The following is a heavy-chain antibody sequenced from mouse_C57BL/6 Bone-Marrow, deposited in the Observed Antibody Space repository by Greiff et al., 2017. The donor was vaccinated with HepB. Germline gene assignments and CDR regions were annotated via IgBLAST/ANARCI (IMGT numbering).Heavy chain of an antibody. D-gene: IGHD2-4*01. Sequence: VQLQQSGAELVRPGASVTLSCKASGYTFTDYEMHWVKQTPVHGLEWIGAIDPETGGTAYNQKFKGKAILTADKSSSTAYMELRSLTSEDSAVYYCTRVGYYDPWFAYWGRGTLVTVSA. CDR3: TRVGYYDPWFAY. CDR2: IDPETGGT. CDR1: GYTFTDYE. J-gene: IGHJ3*01. V-gene: IGHV1-15*01.